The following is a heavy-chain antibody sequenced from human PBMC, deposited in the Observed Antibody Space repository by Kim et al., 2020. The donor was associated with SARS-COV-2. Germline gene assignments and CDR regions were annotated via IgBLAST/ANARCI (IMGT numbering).Heavy chain of an antibody. CDR3: ARSFGWFAFDF. J-gene: IGHJ4*02. CDR2: IHSSGIT. D-gene: IGHD3-10*01. V-gene: IGHV4-34*01. Sequence: SETLSLTCSVYNGSLSDYYFDCFRLPPGVGLEWIGEIHSSGITKYNPSLKSRVTVTLDTSKNQFSLKLNSVTAADTAVYYCARSFGWFAFDFWGQGNLVTVSS. CDR1: NGSLSDYY.